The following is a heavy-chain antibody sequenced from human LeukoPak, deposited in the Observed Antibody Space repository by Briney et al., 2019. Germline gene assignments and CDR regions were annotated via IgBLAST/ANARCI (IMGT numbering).Heavy chain of an antibody. J-gene: IGHJ4*02. D-gene: IGHD1-26*01. CDR2: IYYSGST. Sequence: SETLSLTCTVSDVSISTYYWSWIRQPPGKGLEWIGYIYYSGSTNYNPSLKSRVTMSIDTSKNQFSLKLNSVTAADTAVYYCATTLTGSYSQSDHWGQGTLVTVSS. CDR1: DVSISTYY. CDR3: ATTLTGSYSQSDH. V-gene: IGHV4-59*01.